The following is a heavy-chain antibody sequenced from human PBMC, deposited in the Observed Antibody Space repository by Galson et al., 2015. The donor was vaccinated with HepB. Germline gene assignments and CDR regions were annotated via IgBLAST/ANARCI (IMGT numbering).Heavy chain of an antibody. V-gene: IGHV1-18*01. Sequence: SVKVSCKASGYTFNSYGISWVRQAPGQGLEWMGWISPYNDNTNYAQKFQGRVSMTTDTSTSTAYMELRSLRSDDTAVYYCARVLGPYYYGSGSLYWGQGTLVTVSS. CDR3: ARVLGPYYYGSGSLY. CDR2: ISPYNDNT. J-gene: IGHJ4*02. D-gene: IGHD3-10*01. CDR1: GYTFNSYG.